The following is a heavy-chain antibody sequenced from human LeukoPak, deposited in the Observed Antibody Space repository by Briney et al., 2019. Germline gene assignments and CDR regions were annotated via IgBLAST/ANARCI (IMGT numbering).Heavy chain of an antibody. CDR2: IYYSGST. CDR1: GGSISSYY. CDR3: ARLSRNYDYVWGSYWGGIDY. Sequence: PSGTLSLTCTVSGGSISSYYWSWIRQPPGKGLEWIGYIYYSGSTNYNPSLKSRVTISVDTSKNQFSLKLSSVTAADTAVYYCARLSRNYDYVWGSYWGGIDYWGQGTLVTVSS. J-gene: IGHJ4*02. V-gene: IGHV4-59*01. D-gene: IGHD3-16*01.